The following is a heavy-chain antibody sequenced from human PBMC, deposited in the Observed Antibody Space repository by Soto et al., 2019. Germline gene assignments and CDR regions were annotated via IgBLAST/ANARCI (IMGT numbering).Heavy chain of an antibody. CDR1: GGSISSGGYS. V-gene: IGHV4-30-2*01. J-gene: IGHJ6*02. Sequence: SETLSLTCAVAGGSISSGGYSWSWIRQPPGKGLEWIGYIYHSGSTYYNPSLKSRVTISVDRSKNQFSLKLSSVTAADTAVYYCARGPRMTRGTYYYYGMDVWGQGTTVTVSS. CDR3: ARGPRMTRGTYYYYGMDV. CDR2: IYHSGST. D-gene: IGHD3-10*01.